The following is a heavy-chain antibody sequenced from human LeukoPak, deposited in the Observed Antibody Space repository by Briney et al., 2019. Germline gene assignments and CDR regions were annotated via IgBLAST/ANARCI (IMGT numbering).Heavy chain of an antibody. V-gene: IGHV4-31*03. CDR2: IYYSGST. J-gene: IGHJ6*02. Sequence: SETLSLTCTVSGGSISSGGYYWSWVRQHPGKGLEWIGYIYYSGSTYYNPSLKSRVTISVDTSKNQFSLKLSSGTAADTAVYYCARDGSAYYYYGMDVWGQGTTVTVSS. CDR3: ARDGSAYYYYGMDV. CDR1: GGSISSGGYY.